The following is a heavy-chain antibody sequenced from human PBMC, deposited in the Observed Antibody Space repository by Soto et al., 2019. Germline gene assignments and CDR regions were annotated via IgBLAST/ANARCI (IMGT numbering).Heavy chain of an antibody. CDR1: GGSVSSGSYY. CDR2: IYYSGST. Sequence: QVQLQESGPGLVKPSETLSLTCTVSGGSVSSGSYYWSWIRQPPGKGLEWIGYIYYSGSTNYNPSLKSRVTISVDTSKNQFSLKLSSVTAADTAVYYCARDASSCLDYWGQGTLVTVSS. D-gene: IGHD6-13*01. CDR3: ARDASSCLDY. J-gene: IGHJ4*02. V-gene: IGHV4-61*01.